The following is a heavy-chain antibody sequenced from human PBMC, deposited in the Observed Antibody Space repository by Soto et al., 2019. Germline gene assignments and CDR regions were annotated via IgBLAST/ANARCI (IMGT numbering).Heavy chain of an antibody. D-gene: IGHD6-13*01. CDR1: GFTFNNFA. Sequence: EVQLLESGGALVQPGGSLRLDCAASGFTFNNFAMSWVRQAPGKGLEWVSGITASGSFTYYAASVKGRFTISRDNRKNTLSLQIDSLRGEDTASYYCVKDSSRWYYFDYWGPGTLVTVSS. V-gene: IGHV3-23*01. J-gene: IGHJ4*02. CDR2: ITASGSFT. CDR3: VKDSSRWYYFDY.